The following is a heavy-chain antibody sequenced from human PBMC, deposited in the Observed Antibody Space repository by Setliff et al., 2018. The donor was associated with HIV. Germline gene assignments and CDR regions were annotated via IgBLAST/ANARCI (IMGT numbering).Heavy chain of an antibody. D-gene: IGHD3-9*01. CDR1: GYSFPNDW. Sequence: GESLKISCKDSGYSFPNDWIGWVRQMPGKGLEWVAIIFPGDSETRHSPSFEGQVTISADRSINTVYLQWSSLRASDTAIYYCTRHPLRPGIAGYFYFVDVWGTGTTVTVSS. CDR2: IFPGDSET. V-gene: IGHV5-51*01. J-gene: IGHJ6*03. CDR3: TRHPLRPGIAGYFYFVDV.